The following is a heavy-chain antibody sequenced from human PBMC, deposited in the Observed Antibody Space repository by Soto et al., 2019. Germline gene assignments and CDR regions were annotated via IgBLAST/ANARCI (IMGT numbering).Heavy chain of an antibody. CDR2: ITSIIGKI. CDR1: GFSLAVYT. J-gene: IGHJ5*02. Sequence: GGSLTLARPASGFSLAVYTMRCVRQAPGQGLEWVSSITSIIGKIYYAESVKGRVTITRDNAKSTLYLQMSSLRAEDAAIYYCARIFSVEVYGSDHWGQGTMVTVSS. D-gene: IGHD3-22*01. V-gene: IGHV3-21*04. CDR3: ARIFSVEVYGSDH.